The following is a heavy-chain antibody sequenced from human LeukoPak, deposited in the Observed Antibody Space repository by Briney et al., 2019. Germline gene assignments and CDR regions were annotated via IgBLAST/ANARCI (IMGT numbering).Heavy chain of an antibody. V-gene: IGHV3-23*05. CDR1: GFTFSSHA. Sequence: GGSLRLPCVVSGFTFSSHAMCWVRQAPGGGLEWVSSIDISGDSTSYADSVKGRFNISRDNSKNTLLLQMDSLRAEDSAIYYCANEIRPNDYWGQGTLVTVSS. CDR3: ANEIRPNDY. D-gene: IGHD4/OR15-4a*01. CDR2: IDISGDST. J-gene: IGHJ4*02.